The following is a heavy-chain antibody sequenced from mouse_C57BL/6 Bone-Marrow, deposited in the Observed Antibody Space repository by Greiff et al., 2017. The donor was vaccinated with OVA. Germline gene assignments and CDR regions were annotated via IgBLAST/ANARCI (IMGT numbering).Heavy chain of an antibody. J-gene: IGHJ3*01. Sequence: QVHVKQSGAELVKPGASVKLSCKASGYTFTSYWMHWVKQRPGRGLEWIGRIDPNSGGTKYNEKFKSKATLTVDKPSSTAYMQLSSLTSEDSAVYYCARSDTKVVANPFAYWGQGTLVTVSA. V-gene: IGHV1-72*01. CDR2: IDPNSGGT. CDR3: ARSDTKVVANPFAY. D-gene: IGHD1-1*01. CDR1: GYTFTSYW.